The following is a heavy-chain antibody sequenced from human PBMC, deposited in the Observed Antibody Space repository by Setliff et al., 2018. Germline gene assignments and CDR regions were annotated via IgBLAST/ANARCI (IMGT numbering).Heavy chain of an antibody. D-gene: IGHD2-2*01. CDR3: ARTHCTTTSCFYFHY. J-gene: IGHJ4*02. V-gene: IGHV4-39*07. CDR2: SNHGGST. Sequence: PSETLSLTCTVSGGSISTTNYFWGWIRQTPGKGLEWIGESNHGGSTSYHPSLKSRLTMSVDTSKNQFSLKLTSVTAADTAVYYCARTHCTTTSCFYFHYWGQGTVVTVPQ. CDR1: GGSISTTNYF.